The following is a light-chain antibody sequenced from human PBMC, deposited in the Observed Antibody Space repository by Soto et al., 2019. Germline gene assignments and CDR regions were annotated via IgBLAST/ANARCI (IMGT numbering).Light chain of an antibody. CDR2: DAS. CDR3: QQRSNWHSIT. J-gene: IGKJ5*01. V-gene: IGKV3-11*01. CDR1: QSVSSY. Sequence: ILLTQSPATLSLSPGERATLSCRASQSVSSYLAWYQQKPGQAPRLLIYDASNRATGIPARFSGSGSGTDFTLTISSLEPEDFAVYYCQQRSNWHSITFGQGTRLEIK.